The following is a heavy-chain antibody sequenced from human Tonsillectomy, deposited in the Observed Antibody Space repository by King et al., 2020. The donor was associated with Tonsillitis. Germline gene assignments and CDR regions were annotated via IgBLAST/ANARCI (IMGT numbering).Heavy chain of an antibody. CDR2: ISSSSSTI. V-gene: IGHV3-48*04. CDR1: GFTFSSYN. J-gene: IGHJ6*02. Sequence: EVQLVESGGGLVQPGGSLRLSCAASGFTFSSYNMNWVRQAPGKGLEWVSYISSSSSTIYYVDSVKGRFTISRDNAKNSLYLQMNSLRAEDTAVYYCARDINYDFFVMDVWGQGTTVTVSS. CDR3: ARDINYDFFVMDV. D-gene: IGHD3-3*01.